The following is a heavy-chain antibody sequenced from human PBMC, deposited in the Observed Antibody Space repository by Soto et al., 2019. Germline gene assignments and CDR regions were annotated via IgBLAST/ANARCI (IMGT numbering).Heavy chain of an antibody. CDR2: ISYDGSNK. Sequence: GGSLRLSCAASGFTFSSYAMHWVRQAPGKGLEWVAVISYDGSNKYYADSVKGRFTISRDNSKSTLYLQMNSLRAEDTAVYYCARASMIVVVITTLDYWGQGTLVTVSS. J-gene: IGHJ4*02. D-gene: IGHD3-22*01. V-gene: IGHV3-30-3*01. CDR3: ARASMIVVVITTLDY. CDR1: GFTFSSYA.